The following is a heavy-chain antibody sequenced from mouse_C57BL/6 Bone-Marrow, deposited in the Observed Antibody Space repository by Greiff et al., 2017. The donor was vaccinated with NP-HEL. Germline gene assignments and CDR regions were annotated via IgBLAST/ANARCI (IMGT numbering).Heavy chain of an antibody. CDR1: GFSFTSYG. CDR2: IWSGGST. CDR3: ARNRAMITPYWYFDV. V-gene: IGHV2-2*01. J-gene: IGHJ1*03. D-gene: IGHD2-4*01. Sequence: QVQLQQSGPGLVQPSQSLSITCTVSGFSFTSYGVHWVRQSPGKGLEWLGVIWSGGSTDYNAAFISRLSISKDNSKSQVFFKMNSLQADDTAIYYCARNRAMITPYWYFDVWGTGTTVTVSS.